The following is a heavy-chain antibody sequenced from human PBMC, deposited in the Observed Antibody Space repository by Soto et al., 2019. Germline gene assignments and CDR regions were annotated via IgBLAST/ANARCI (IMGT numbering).Heavy chain of an antibody. V-gene: IGHV1-69*13. J-gene: IGHJ6*02. CDR2: IIPIFGTA. CDR3: ARGRRGWELLRGRFYHHYGMDV. Sequence: SVKVSCKASGGTFSSYAISWARQAPGQGLEWMGGIIPIFGTANYAQKFQGRVTITADESTSTAYMELSSLRSEDTAVYYCARGRRGWELLRGRFYHHYGMDVWGPGTTVTVSS. D-gene: IGHD1-26*01. CDR1: GGTFSSYA.